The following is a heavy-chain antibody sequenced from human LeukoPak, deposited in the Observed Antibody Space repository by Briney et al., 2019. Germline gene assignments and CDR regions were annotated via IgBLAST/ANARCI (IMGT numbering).Heavy chain of an antibody. Sequence: GESLKISCKGSGYSFTRYWIGWVRQMPGKGLEWMGIIYPGDSDTRYSPSFQGQVTISADMSVSTAYLQWSSLKASGTAMYYCARHSGGTSGWFGPWGQGTLVTVSS. CDR2: IYPGDSDT. V-gene: IGHV5-51*01. J-gene: IGHJ5*02. CDR1: GYSFTRYW. CDR3: ARHSGGTSGWFGP. D-gene: IGHD2-15*01.